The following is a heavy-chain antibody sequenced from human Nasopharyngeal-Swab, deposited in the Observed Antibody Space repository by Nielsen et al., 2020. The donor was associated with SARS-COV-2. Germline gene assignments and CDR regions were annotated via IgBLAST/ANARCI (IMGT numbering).Heavy chain of an antibody. J-gene: IGHJ4*02. CDR1: GYSFTSYW. Sequence: GGSLRLSCKGSGYSFTSYWIGWVRQMHGKGLEWMGIINPGDSDTRYSPSFQGQVTISADKSISTAYLQWSSLKAADTAMYYCARRAYYDSSGYYPFDYWGQGTLVTVSS. D-gene: IGHD3-22*01. CDR3: ARRAYYDSSGYYPFDY. CDR2: INPGDSDT. V-gene: IGHV5-51*01.